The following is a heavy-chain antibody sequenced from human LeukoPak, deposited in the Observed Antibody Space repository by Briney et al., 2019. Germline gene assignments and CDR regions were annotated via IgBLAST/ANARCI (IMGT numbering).Heavy chain of an antibody. J-gene: IGHJ4*02. Sequence: PSETLSLTCSVSGGSISSSSYFWGWIRQPPGKGLEWIGSIYYSGNTYCNPSLKSRVTISLDTSKNQFSLMVSSVSAADTAVYYCARRNRWELLDFWGQGTLVTVSS. CDR2: IYYSGNT. D-gene: IGHD1-26*01. CDR3: ARRNRWELLDF. V-gene: IGHV4-39*01. CDR1: GGSISSSSYF.